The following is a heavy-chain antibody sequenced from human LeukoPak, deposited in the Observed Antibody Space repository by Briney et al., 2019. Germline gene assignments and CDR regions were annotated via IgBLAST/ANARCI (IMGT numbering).Heavy chain of an antibody. V-gene: IGHV4-34*01. CDR1: GGSFSGYY. CDR2: INHSGST. Sequence: PSETLSLTCAVYGGSFSGYYWSWIRQPPGKGLEWIGEINHSGSTNYNPSLKSRVTISVDTSKNQFSLKLSSVTAADTAVYYCARFVEYSSSSSINYYMDVWGKGTTVTVSS. J-gene: IGHJ6*03. CDR3: ARFVEYSSSSSINYYMDV. D-gene: IGHD6-6*01.